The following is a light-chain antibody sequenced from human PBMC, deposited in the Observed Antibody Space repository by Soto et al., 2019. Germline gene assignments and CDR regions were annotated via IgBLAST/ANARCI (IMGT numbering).Light chain of an antibody. V-gene: IGLV2-14*03. Sequence: QSVLTQPASVSGSPGQSIAISCTGTSSDVGGYNYVSWYQQHPGKAPKLMIYDVTSRPSGVSDRFSGSKSGTTASLTISGLQAEDEADCYCCSYTSSTIYVFGTGTKVTVL. CDR2: DVT. CDR3: CSYTSSTIYV. CDR1: SSDVGGYNY. J-gene: IGLJ1*01.